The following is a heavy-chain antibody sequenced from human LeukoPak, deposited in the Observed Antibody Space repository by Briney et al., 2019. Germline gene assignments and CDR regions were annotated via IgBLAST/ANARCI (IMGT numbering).Heavy chain of an antibody. D-gene: IGHD2-2*01. J-gene: IGHJ3*02. CDR2: IYYSVST. Sequence: PSETLSLTCTVSGGSISSYYWSWIRRPPGKGLEWIGYIYYSVSTNYNPSLKSRVTISVDTSKNQFSLKLNSVTAADTAVYYCARVDCSSTSCYRLNAFDAFDIWGQGTMVTVSS. CDR1: GGSISSYY. CDR3: ARVDCSSTSCYRLNAFDAFDI. V-gene: IGHV4-59*08.